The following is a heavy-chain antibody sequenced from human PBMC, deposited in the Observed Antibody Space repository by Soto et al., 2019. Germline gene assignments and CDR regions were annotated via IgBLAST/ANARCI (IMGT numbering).Heavy chain of an antibody. CDR2: INPSGGRT. CDR1: GYAFTSYS. D-gene: IGHD6-13*01. Sequence: QEQLVQSGAEVKKPGASVKVSCKTSGYAFTSYSMHWVRQAPGQGLEWMGVINPSGGRTSYIQKFQGRVTMTRDTSTSTVYMELSSLRSEDTAVYYCARGGQTGSSWFSWGQGTLVTVSS. J-gene: IGHJ4*02. CDR3: ARGGQTGSSWFS. V-gene: IGHV1-46*03.